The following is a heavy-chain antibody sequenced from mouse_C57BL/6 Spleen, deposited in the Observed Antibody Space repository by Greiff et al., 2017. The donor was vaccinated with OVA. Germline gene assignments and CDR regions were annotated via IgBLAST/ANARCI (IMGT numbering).Heavy chain of an antibody. CDR1: GYAFSSYW. Sequence: QVQLQQSGAELVKPGASVKISCKASGYAFSSYWMNWVKQRPGKGLEWIGQIYPGDGDTNYNGKFKGKATLTADKSSSTAYMQLSSLTSEDSAVYFCAREAGLRYYFDYWGQGTTLTVSS. D-gene: IGHD2-4*01. CDR3: AREAGLRYYFDY. CDR2: IYPGDGDT. J-gene: IGHJ2*01. V-gene: IGHV1-80*01.